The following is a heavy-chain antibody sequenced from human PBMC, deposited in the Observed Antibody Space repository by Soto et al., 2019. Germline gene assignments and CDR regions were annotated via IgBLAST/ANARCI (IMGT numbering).Heavy chain of an antibody. D-gene: IGHD5-12*01. CDR1: GDSISSYY. V-gene: IGHV4-59*01. Sequence: SETLSLTCTVSGDSISSYYWSWIRQPPGKGLEWIGYIYYSGSTNYNPSLKSRVTISVDTSKNQFSLKLSSVTAADTAVYYCARSGYSGYDSRLNFDSWGRGTLVTVSS. CDR2: IYYSGST. J-gene: IGHJ4*02. CDR3: ARSGYSGYDSRLNFDS.